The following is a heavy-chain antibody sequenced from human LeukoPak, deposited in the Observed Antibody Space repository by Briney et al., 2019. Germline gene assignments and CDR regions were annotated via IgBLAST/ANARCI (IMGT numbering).Heavy chain of an antibody. V-gene: IGHV3-7*01. Sequence: GGSLRLSCAASGFTFSSYWMSWVRQAPGKGLEWVANIKQDGSEKYYVDSVKGRFTISRDNAKNSLYLQVNSLRAEDTAVYYCAREGYYGSGVSDYWGQGTLVTVSS. CDR1: GFTFSSYW. J-gene: IGHJ4*02. CDR3: AREGYYGSGVSDY. D-gene: IGHD3-10*01. CDR2: IKQDGSEK.